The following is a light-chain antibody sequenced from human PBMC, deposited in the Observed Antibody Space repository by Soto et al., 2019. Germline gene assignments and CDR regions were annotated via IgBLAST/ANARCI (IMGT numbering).Light chain of an antibody. CDR1: QSISTW. CDR2: DAS. J-gene: IGKJ2*01. CDR3: QRYNSYYT. V-gene: IGKV1-5*01. Sequence: DIQMTQSPSTLSASVGDRVTITCRASQSISTWLAWYQQKPGKAPKLLIYDASILQSGVPSRFSASGSGTEFTLTISSLQPDDFATYYCQRYNSYYTFGQGTKLEIK.